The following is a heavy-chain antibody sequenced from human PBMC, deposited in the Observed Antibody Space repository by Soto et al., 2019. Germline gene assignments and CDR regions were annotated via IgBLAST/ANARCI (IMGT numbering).Heavy chain of an antibody. CDR1: GGTFSSYT. J-gene: IGHJ6*04. CDR3: ARDRGEGSMDV. V-gene: IGHV1-69*08. Sequence: QVQLVQSGAEVKKPGSSVKVSCKSSGGTFSSYTISWVRQAPGQGLEWMGRIIPILGIANYAQKFQGRVTITADKSTSTAYMELSSLRSEDTAVYYCARDRGEGSMDVWGKGTTVTVSS. D-gene: IGHD3-10*01. CDR2: IIPILGIA.